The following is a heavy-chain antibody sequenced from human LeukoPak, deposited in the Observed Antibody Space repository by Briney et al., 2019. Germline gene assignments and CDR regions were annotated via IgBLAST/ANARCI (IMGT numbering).Heavy chain of an antibody. D-gene: IGHD6-25*01. CDR2: IGTSSTTI. J-gene: IGHJ6*03. Sequence: GGSLRLSCAASGLTFSSYTMNWVRQPPGKGLEWVSNIGTSSTTIYYADSVKGRFTISRDNAKNSLYLQMNSLRADDTAVYYCARFAAGGSYYYYMDVWGKGTTVTVSS. CDR3: ARFAAGGSYYYYMDV. V-gene: IGHV3-48*01. CDR1: GLTFSSYT.